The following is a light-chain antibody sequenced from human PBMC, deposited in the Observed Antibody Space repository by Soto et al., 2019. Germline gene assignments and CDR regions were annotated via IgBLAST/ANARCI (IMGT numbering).Light chain of an antibody. CDR2: GAS. Sequence: EIVMTQSPATLSVSPGERATLSCRASQSVSNNLAWYQKKPGQAPRLLIYGASTRATGIPARFSGSGSGTDFTLNISSLQSEDVAVYYYQRYNNWWTFGQGTKVEIK. J-gene: IGKJ1*01. CDR1: QSVSNN. V-gene: IGKV3-15*01. CDR3: QRYNNWWT.